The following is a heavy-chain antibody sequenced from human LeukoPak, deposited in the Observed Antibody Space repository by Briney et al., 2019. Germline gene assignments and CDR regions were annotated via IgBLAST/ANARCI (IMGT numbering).Heavy chain of an antibody. D-gene: IGHD6-6*01. J-gene: IGHJ6*03. CDR3: ARENIAARPRYYMDV. V-gene: IGHV1-46*03. Sequence: ASVKVSCKAPGYTFTSYYMHWVRQAPGQGLEWMGIINPSGGSTSYAQKFQGRVTMTRDTSTSTVYMELSSLRSEDTAVYYCARENIAARPRYYMDVWGKGTTVTVSS. CDR1: GYTFTSYY. CDR2: INPSGGST.